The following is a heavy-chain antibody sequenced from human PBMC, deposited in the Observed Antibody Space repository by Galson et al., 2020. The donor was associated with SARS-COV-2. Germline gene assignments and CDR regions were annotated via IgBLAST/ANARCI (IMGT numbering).Heavy chain of an antibody. CDR2: MYHGGNT. J-gene: IGHJ5*02. D-gene: IGHD2-21*02. CDR3: ARVVCAGDCYPFDR. V-gene: IGHV4-59*01. CDR1: GGSISSFF. Sequence: ASETLSLTCSVSGGSISSFFWSWVRQPPGKGLEWVGYMYHGGNTRYNPSLKSRGTISVDTSKNQFSLKLSSVTAADTAVYYCARVVCAGDCYPFDRWGQGILVIVSS.